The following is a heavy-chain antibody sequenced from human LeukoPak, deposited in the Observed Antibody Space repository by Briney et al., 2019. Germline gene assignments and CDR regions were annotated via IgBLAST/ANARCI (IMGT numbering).Heavy chain of an antibody. D-gene: IGHD6-6*01. J-gene: IGHJ2*01. Sequence: GGSLRLSCAASGFPFSSYAMSWVRQAPGKGLEWVSGIKGSGDSTYYASSVKGRFSISRDNSKNTLYLQMNNLRAEDTAVYSCAKYPSSSIWYFDLWGRGTLVTVSS. V-gene: IGHV3-23*01. CDR3: AKYPSSSIWYFDL. CDR2: IKGSGDST. CDR1: GFPFSSYA.